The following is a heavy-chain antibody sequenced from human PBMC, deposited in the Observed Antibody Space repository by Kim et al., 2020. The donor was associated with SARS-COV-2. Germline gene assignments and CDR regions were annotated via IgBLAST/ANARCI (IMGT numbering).Heavy chain of an antibody. CDR1: GFSLSTSGVG. CDR3: AHRLASKQWLVSGVTGYFDY. J-gene: IGHJ4*02. D-gene: IGHD6-19*01. Sequence: SGPTLVKPTQTLTLTCTSSGFSLSTSGVGVGWIRQPPGKALEWLALIYWDDDKRYSPSLKSRLTITKDTSKNQVVLTMTNMDPVDTATYYCAHRLASKQWLVSGVTGYFDYWGQGTLVTVSS. V-gene: IGHV2-5*02. CDR2: IYWDDDK.